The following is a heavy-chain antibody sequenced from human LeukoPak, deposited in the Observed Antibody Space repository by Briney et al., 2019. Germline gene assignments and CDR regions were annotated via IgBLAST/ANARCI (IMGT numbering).Heavy chain of an antibody. CDR1: GYTFTGYY. J-gene: IGHJ4*02. CDR3: ARDMTYYDILTGYTSVGGLDY. Sequence: ASVKVSCKASGYTFTGYYMHWVRQAPGQGLEWMGWINPNSGGTNYAQKFQGRVTMTRDTSISTAYMELSRLRSDDTAVYYCARDMTYYDILTGYTSVGGLDYWGQGTLVTVSS. D-gene: IGHD3-9*01. CDR2: INPNSGGT. V-gene: IGHV1-2*02.